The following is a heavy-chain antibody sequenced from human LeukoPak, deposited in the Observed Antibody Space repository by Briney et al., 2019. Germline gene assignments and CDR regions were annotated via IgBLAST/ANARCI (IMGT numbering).Heavy chain of an antibody. J-gene: IGHJ4*02. CDR3: ARVEWDGYNWVDFDY. D-gene: IGHD5-24*01. CDR2: IKEDGTRK. Sequence: GGSLRLSCAASGFSFSSHWMTWVRQAPGKGLEWVANIKEDGTRKNYMDSVKGRFTISRDNAKNSLYLQMNSLRAEDTAVYYCARVEWDGYNWVDFDYWGQGTLVTVSS. V-gene: IGHV3-7*01. CDR1: GFSFSSHW.